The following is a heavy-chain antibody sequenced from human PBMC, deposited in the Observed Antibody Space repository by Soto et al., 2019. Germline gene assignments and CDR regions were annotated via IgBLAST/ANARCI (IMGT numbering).Heavy chain of an antibody. CDR1: GFTFSDHY. CDR3: ARTHTTVTMLDY. D-gene: IGHD4-17*01. CDR2: TRNKANSYTT. V-gene: IGHV3-72*01. J-gene: IGHJ4*02. Sequence: EVQLVESGGGLVQPGGSLRLSCAASGFTFSDHYMDWVRQAPGKGLEWVGRTRNKANSYTTEYAASVKGRFTISRDDSKNSLYLKMNSLKTEDTAVYYCARTHTTVTMLDYWGQGTLVTVSS.